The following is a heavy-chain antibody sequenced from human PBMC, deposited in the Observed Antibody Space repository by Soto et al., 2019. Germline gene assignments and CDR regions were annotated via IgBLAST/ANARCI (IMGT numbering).Heavy chain of an antibody. D-gene: IGHD6-6*01. CDR3: ARQRDRYSSSSPYYYYGMDV. CDR1: GYTFTDYW. J-gene: IGHJ6*02. Sequence: PGESLKISCRGSGYTFTDYWIVWVRQMPGKGLEWMGVTYPGDSKTKYSPSFQGQVTLSADKSISTAYLQWSSLKASDTAMYYCARQRDRYSSSSPYYYYGMDVWGQGTTVTVSS. CDR2: TYPGDSKT. V-gene: IGHV5-51*01.